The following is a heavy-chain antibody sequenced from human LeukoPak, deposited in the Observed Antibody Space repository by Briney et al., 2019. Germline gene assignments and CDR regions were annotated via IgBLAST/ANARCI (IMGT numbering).Heavy chain of an antibody. Sequence: GGSLRLSCAASGFTFSSYEMNWVRQAPGKGLEWVPYISSSGSTIYYADSVKGRFTISRDNAKNSLYLQMNSLRAEDTAVYYCAREAAYYYGSGILYWGQGTLVTVSS. D-gene: IGHD3-10*01. V-gene: IGHV3-48*03. J-gene: IGHJ4*02. CDR3: AREAAYYYGSGILY. CDR1: GFTFSSYE. CDR2: ISSSGSTI.